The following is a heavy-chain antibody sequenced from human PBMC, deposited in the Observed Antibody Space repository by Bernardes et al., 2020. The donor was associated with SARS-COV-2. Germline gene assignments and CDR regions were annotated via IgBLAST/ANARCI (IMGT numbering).Heavy chain of an antibody. V-gene: IGHV3-9*01. CDR3: TTSSEQWLAPFDV. CDR2: ISWNSGSI. CDR1: GFTFDDFA. D-gene: IGHD6-19*01. J-gene: IGHJ6*02. Sequence: GGSLRLSCAASGFTFDDFAMHWVRHSPGKGLEWVSGISWNSGSIGYAASVKGRFTISRDDSKNTLYLQMNSLKTEDTAVYYCTTSSEQWLAPFDVWGQGTTVTVSS.